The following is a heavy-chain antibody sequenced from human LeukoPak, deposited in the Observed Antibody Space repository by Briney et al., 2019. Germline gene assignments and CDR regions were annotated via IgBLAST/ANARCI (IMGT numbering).Heavy chain of an antibody. Sequence: GGSLRLSCAASGFTFSDYYMSWIRQAPGKGLEWVSYISSSSYTNYADSVKGRFTISRDNAKNSLYLQMNSLRAEDTAVYYCASLHGYGSGRPWGQGTLVTVSS. CDR3: ASLHGYGSGRP. V-gene: IGHV3-11*03. J-gene: IGHJ5*02. CDR1: GFTFSDYY. CDR2: ISSSSYT. D-gene: IGHD3-10*01.